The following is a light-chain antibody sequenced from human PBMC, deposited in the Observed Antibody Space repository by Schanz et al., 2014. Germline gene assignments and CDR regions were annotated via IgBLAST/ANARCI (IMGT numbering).Light chain of an antibody. J-gene: IGKJ3*01. CDR1: QSVSSID. Sequence: EIVMTQSPATLSVSPGDRATLSCRASQSVSSIDLAWYQQRPGQAPRLLIYGASSRATGIPDRFTGSGSGTDFTLTINTLEPEDFAVYYCQQYGSSPRTFGPGTKVDIK. CDR2: GAS. V-gene: IGKV3-20*01. CDR3: QQYGSSPRT.